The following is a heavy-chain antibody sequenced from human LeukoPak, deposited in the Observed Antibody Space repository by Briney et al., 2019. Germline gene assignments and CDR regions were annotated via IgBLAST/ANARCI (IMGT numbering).Heavy chain of an antibody. J-gene: IGHJ5*02. CDR3: ARHDNYPGFGRGFDP. CDR2: MYYSGTT. Sequence: PSETLSLTCAVYGGSFSGYYWSWIRQPPGKGLEWIGYMYYSGTTSYNPSLKSRVTLSTDTSKSHFSLKLYSVTAADTGVYYCARHDNYPGFGRGFDPWGQGFLVTVTS. D-gene: IGHD1-14*01. CDR1: GGSFSGYY. V-gene: IGHV4-59*08.